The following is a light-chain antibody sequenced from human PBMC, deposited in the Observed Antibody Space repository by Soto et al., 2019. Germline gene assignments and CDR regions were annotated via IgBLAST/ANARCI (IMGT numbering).Light chain of an antibody. CDR3: QSYDSSLSGYV. J-gene: IGLJ1*01. CDR1: SSNIGAGYE. Sequence: QSVLTQPPSVSEAPRQRVTISCTGSSSNIGAGYEAHWYQQVPGTAPKLLIYENNNRPSGVPDRFSGSKSGTSASLAITGLQAEDEAEYYCQSYDSSLSGYVFGTGTKV. CDR2: ENN. V-gene: IGLV1-40*01.